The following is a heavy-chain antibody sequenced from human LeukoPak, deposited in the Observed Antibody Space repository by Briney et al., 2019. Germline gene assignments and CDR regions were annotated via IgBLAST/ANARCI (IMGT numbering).Heavy chain of an antibody. CDR3: ARDLHPITMVRRQP. CDR2: ISSSSYI. V-gene: IGHV3-21*01. CDR1: GFTFSSYS. D-gene: IGHD3-10*01. Sequence: GGSLRLSCAASGFTFSSYSMNWVRQAPGKGLEWVSSISSSSYIYYADSVKGRFTISRDNAKNSLYLQMNSLRAEDTAVYYCARDLHPITMVRRQPWGQGTLVTVSS. J-gene: IGHJ5*02.